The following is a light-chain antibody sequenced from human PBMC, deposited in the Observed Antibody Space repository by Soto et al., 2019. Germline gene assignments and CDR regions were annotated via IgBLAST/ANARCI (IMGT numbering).Light chain of an antibody. CDR2: EVS. CDR1: SSDVGGYNY. CDR3: SSYTGNNTWV. J-gene: IGLJ3*02. V-gene: IGLV2-14*01. Sequence: QSALTQPASVSGSPGQSITISCTGTSSDVGGYNYVSWYQQYPGKAPKLMIYEVSNRPSGVSNRFSGSKSGNTASPTISGLQAEDESDYYCSSYTGNNTWVFGGGTKLTVL.